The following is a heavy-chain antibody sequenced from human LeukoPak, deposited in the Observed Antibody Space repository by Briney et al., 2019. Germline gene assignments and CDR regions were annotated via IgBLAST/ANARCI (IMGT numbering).Heavy chain of an antibody. D-gene: IGHD6-13*01. CDR2: IYYSGST. V-gene: IGHV4-39*01. J-gene: IGHJ4*02. Sequence: PSQTLSLTCTVSGGSISSSSYYWGWIRQPPGKGLEWIGSIYYSGSTYYNPSLKSRVTISVDTSKNQFSLKLSSVTAADTAVYYCARRVAAVGDYWGQGTLVTVSS. CDR3: ARRVAAVGDY. CDR1: GGSISSSSYY.